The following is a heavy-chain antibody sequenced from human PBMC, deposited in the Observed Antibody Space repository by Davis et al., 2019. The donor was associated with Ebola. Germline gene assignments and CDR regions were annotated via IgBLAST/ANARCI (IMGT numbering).Heavy chain of an antibody. Sequence: ASVTVSCQASRGTFSPYIINWVRQAPGQRLEWLGWVNTANGKTEYSQSFQGRITITRDTSASATYMELTSLRSEDTAVYFCARRGPYSLDYWGKGIPVTVSS. J-gene: IGHJ4*02. V-gene: IGHV1-3*04. CDR2: VNTANGKT. CDR1: RGTFSPYI. CDR3: ARRGPYSLDY. D-gene: IGHD2-15*01.